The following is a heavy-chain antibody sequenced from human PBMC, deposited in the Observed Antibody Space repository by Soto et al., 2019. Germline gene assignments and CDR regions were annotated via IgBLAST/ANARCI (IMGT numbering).Heavy chain of an antibody. Sequence: QITLKESGPTLVKPTQTLTLTCTFSGFSLSTGGLGVGRIRQPPGEALEWLALIYWDDDKRYSPSLRSRLTITKDTSKNQVVLIMTNMDPVDTATYYCVHSRCGGDCLRSYSSHYYYGMDVWGQGTTVTVSS. D-gene: IGHD2-21*02. J-gene: IGHJ6*02. CDR1: GFSLSTGGLG. CDR3: VHSRCGGDCLRSYSSHYYYGMDV. V-gene: IGHV2-5*02. CDR2: IYWDDDK.